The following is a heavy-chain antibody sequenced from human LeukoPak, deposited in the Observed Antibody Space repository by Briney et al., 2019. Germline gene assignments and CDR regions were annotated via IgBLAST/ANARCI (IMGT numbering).Heavy chain of an antibody. CDR3: ARAAALWLDY. CDR2: IYTSGST. D-gene: IGHD6-13*01. CDR1: GGSISSGSYY. J-gene: IGHJ4*02. Sequence: SQTLSLTCTVSGGSISSGSYYWSWIRPPAGKGLEWIGRIYTSGSTNYNPSLKSRVTISVDTSKNQFSLKLSSVTAADTAVYYCARAAALWLDYWGQGTLVTVSS. V-gene: IGHV4-61*02.